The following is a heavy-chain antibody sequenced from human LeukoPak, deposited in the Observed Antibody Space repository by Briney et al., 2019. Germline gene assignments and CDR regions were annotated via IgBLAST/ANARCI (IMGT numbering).Heavy chain of an antibody. J-gene: IGHJ5*02. CDR2: IYQTGTT. CDR3: VRGTLKNWFDP. Sequence: SSETLSLTCAVSGGSLSSGGYSWSWIRQPPGKGLEWIGYIYQTGTTYYNPSLKSRVTISVDRSKNQFSLELTSVTAADTAVYYCVRGTLKNWFDPWGQGTLVIVSS. V-gene: IGHV4-30-2*01. CDR1: GGSLSSGGYS.